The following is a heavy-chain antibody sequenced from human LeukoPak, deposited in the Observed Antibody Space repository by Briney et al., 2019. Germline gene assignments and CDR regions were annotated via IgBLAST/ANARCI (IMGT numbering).Heavy chain of an antibody. Sequence: GGSLRLSCAASGFTFSDYSMSWVRQAPGKGLEWVSVIGGSGGTTYYAESVKGRFTISRDNSKNTLYLQMNSLRAEDTAMYYCAKDRGMSIKFYDYWGQGTLVTVSS. J-gene: IGHJ4*02. CDR1: GFTFSDYS. CDR3: AKDRGMSIKFYDY. D-gene: IGHD3-10*01. CDR2: IGGSGGTT. V-gene: IGHV3-23*01.